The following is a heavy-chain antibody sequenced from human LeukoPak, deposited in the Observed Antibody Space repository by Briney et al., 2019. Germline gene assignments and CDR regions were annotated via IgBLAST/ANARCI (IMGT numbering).Heavy chain of an antibody. J-gene: IGHJ5*02. CDR3: AKAAYGDYVNWFDP. D-gene: IGHD4-17*01. CDR2: IAASSGST. V-gene: IGHV3-23*01. Sequence: GGSLRLSCAASGFTFRNYAMNWVRQAPGKGLEWVSSIAASSGSTYYADSVKGRFTISRDNSKNTLYLQMNSLRAEDTALYYCAKAAYGDYVNWFDPWGQETLVTVSS. CDR1: GFTFRNYA.